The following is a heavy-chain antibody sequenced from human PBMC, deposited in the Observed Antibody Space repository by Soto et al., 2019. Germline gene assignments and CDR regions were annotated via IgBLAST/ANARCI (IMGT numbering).Heavy chain of an antibody. CDR3: AREYCSRPSCYGVDY. V-gene: IGHV1-18*01. D-gene: IGHD2-2*01. Sequence: QVQLVQSGAEVMKPGASVKVSCKASGYTFTSYGISWVRQAPGQGLEWMGWISPHNGNTNYAQEFQGRVTMTIDTSTRTVNMELRSLRSDDTAVYYCAREYCSRPSCYGVDYWGQGTLVTVSS. CDR2: ISPHNGNT. CDR1: GYTFTSYG. J-gene: IGHJ4*02.